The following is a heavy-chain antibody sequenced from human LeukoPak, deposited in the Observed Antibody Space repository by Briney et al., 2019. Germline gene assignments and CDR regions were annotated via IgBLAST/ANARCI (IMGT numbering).Heavy chain of an antibody. CDR3: ATPRMEYYGSGIHYSYYHVDV. CDR2: VIPHSGIA. Sequence: SVKVSCKASGGAFTRAAVSWVRQAPGQGLEWMGGVIPHSGIADYAQKFQGRVTLTADESTSTVYMELNRLTSEDTAVYYCATPRMEYYGSGIHYSYYHVDVWGSGTAVTVSS. CDR1: GGAFTRAA. J-gene: IGHJ6*03. V-gene: IGHV1-69*13. D-gene: IGHD3-10*01.